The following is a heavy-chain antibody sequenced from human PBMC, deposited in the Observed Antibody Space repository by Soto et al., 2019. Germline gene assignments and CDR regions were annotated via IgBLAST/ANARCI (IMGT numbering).Heavy chain of an antibody. V-gene: IGHV1-69*13. J-gene: IGHJ6*02. CDR2: IIPIFGTA. CDR1: GGTFSCYA. D-gene: IGHD6-6*01. CDR3: ARVYSSSSGRAMDV. Sequence: ASVKVSCKASGGTFSCYAISSVQQAPGQGLEWVGGIIPIFGTANYAQKFQGRVTITADESTSTAYMELNSLRAEDTAMYYCARVYSSSSGRAMDVWGQGTTVTVSS.